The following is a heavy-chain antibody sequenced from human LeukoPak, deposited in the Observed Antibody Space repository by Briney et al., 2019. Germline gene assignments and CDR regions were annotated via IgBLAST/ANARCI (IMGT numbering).Heavy chain of an antibody. J-gene: IGHJ5*02. V-gene: IGHV3-33*01. CDR3: ARGIGYGDLYNWFDP. CDR2: IWYDGSNK. D-gene: IGHD4-17*01. CDR1: GFTFSSYG. Sequence: PGRSLRLSCAASGFTFSSYGMHWVRQAPGKGLEWVAVIWYDGSNKYYADSVKGRFTISRDNSKNTLYLQMNSLRAEDTAVYYCARGIGYGDLYNWFDPWGQGTLVTVSS.